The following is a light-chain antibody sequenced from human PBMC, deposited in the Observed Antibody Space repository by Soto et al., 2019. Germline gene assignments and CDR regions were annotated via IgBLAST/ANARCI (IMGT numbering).Light chain of an antibody. Sequence: QSVLTQPASVSGSPGQTITISCTGTSSDVGAYNYVSWYQQHPGKAPKLMIYEVSNRPSGVSDRFSGSKSGNTASLTISGLQDAEQAASSCSSKTTTASLVFGTGTKVTV. J-gene: IGLJ1*01. CDR1: SSDVGAYNY. CDR2: EVS. V-gene: IGLV2-14*01. CDR3: SSKTTTASLV.